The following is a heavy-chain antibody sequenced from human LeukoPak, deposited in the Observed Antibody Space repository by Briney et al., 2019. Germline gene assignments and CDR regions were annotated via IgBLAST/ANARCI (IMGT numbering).Heavy chain of an antibody. D-gene: IGHD6-19*01. V-gene: IGHV4-39*01. CDR3: ARQPVVNRGAVASNFDS. CDR1: GVLITTTTCY. Sequence: PSETLSLTCTVSGVLITTTTCYWGWIRQSPGKGLEWIASIYYRGDTYYNASPESRVSISIDTSKNQFSLKLNSMNAADTAVYFCARQPVVNRGAVASNFDSWGQGTLVTVSA. CDR2: IYYRGDT. J-gene: IGHJ4*02.